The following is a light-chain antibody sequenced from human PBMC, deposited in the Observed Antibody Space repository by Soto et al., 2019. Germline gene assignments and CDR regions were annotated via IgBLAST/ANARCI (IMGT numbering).Light chain of an antibody. CDR2: GAS. CDR3: QQYENWPQLT. Sequence: EIVLTQSPGTLSLSPGERATLSCRASQSVGGDLAWYQRKPGQAPRLLIYGASSRAPGIPARFSGSGSGTGFTLTISSLQSEDIAVYYCQQYENWPQLTFGGGTKVDIK. J-gene: IGKJ4*01. V-gene: IGKV3-15*01. CDR1: QSVGGD.